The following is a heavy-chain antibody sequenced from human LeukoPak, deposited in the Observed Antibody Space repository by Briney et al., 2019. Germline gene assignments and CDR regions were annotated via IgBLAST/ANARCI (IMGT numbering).Heavy chain of an antibody. J-gene: IGHJ4*02. D-gene: IGHD2-21*01. CDR1: GGPIMTAPYY. CDR3: GFDF. CDR2: VFHDGTT. V-gene: IGHV4-39*07. Sequence: SETLSLTCAVSGGPIMTAPYYWGWIRQPPGKGLEWLGSVFHDGTTYYSPSLKSRVTVSADTSRNRFSLGLTSYCVRSGVVLQTGFDFWGQGALVTVSS.